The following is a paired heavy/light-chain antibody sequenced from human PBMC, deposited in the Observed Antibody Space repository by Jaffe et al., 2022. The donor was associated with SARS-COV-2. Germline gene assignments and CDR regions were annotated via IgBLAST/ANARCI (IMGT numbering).Light chain of an antibody. Sequence: QSALTQPRSVSGSPGQSVSISCTGTISDVGGYDSVSWYQQYPGKAPQVIIYDVTKRPSGVPDRFSGSKSGNTAFLTISGLQAEDEADYYCCSFAGSYTFFLFGGGTELTV. V-gene: IGLV2-11*01. J-gene: IGLJ2*01. CDR1: ISDVGGYDS. CDR3: CSFAGSYTFFL. CDR2: DVT.
Heavy chain of an antibody. CDR3: ARRHYDAVWGSYRFYDY. Sequence: QVQLQQWGAGLLKPSETLSLTCAVFGESFNDFYWTWIRQPPGKGLEWIGETKHSGVTKYSPSLKSRVSISLDTSKNQVSLKLNSVTAADTALYFCARRHYDAVWGSYRFYDYWGQGSLVTVSS. V-gene: IGHV4-34*01. CDR2: TKHSGVT. D-gene: IGHD3-16*02. CDR1: GESFNDFY. J-gene: IGHJ4*02.